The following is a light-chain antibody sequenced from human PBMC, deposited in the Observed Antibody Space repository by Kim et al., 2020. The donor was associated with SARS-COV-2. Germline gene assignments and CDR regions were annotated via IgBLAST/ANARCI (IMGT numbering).Light chain of an antibody. Sequence: QSVLTQPPSASGTPGQRVTISCSGSSSNIGRNTVNWYQQLPGTAPKLLIYSNYQRPSGVPDRFSASKPGTSASLAISGLQSEDEAEYYCAAWDDSLNGLVFGGGTQVTVL. CDR1: SSNIGRNT. CDR2: SNY. CDR3: AAWDDSLNGLV. V-gene: IGLV1-44*01. J-gene: IGLJ2*01.